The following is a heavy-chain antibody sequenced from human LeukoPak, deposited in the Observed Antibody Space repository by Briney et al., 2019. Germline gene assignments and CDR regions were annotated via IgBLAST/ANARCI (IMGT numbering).Heavy chain of an antibody. CDR2: IYYSVST. Sequence: SETLSLTCTVSGGSISSYYWSWIRQPPGKGLEWIGYIYYSVSTNCIPSLKSRVTISVDTSKNQFSLKLSSVTAADTAVYYCARTDYDSSGYYYVLDYWGQGTLVTVSS. CDR3: ARTDYDSSGYYYVLDY. CDR1: GGSISSYY. D-gene: IGHD3-22*01. V-gene: IGHV4-59*08. J-gene: IGHJ4*02.